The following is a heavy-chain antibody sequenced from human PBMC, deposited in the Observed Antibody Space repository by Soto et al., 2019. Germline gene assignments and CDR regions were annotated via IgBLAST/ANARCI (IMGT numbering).Heavy chain of an antibody. CDR2: IRSKAYGGTT. D-gene: IGHD2-15*01. Sequence: GGSLRLSCTASGFTFGDYAMSWFRQAPGKGLEWVGFIRSKAYGGTTEYAASVKGRFTISRDDSKSIAYLQMNSLKTEDTAVYYCTRGYCSGGSCYSPPWFDPWGQGTLVTVSS. CDR1: GFTFGDYA. V-gene: IGHV3-49*03. CDR3: TRGYCSGGSCYSPPWFDP. J-gene: IGHJ5*02.